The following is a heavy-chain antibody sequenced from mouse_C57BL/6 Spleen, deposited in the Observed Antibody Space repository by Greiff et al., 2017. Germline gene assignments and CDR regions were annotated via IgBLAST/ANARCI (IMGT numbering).Heavy chain of an antibody. CDR2: IWSGGST. CDR3: ARNTHYYYGSSYPETFDV. D-gene: IGHD1-1*01. Sequence: VQLQQSGPGLVQPSQSLSITCTVSGFSLTSYGVHWVRQSPGKGLEWLGVIWSGGSTDYNAAFISRLSISKDNSKSQVFFKMNSLQADDTAIYYCARNTHYYYGSSYPETFDVWGTGTTVTVSS. V-gene: IGHV2-2*01. CDR1: GFSLTSYG. J-gene: IGHJ1*03.